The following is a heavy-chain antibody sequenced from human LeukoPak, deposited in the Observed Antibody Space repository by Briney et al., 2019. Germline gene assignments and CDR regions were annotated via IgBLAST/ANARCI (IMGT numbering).Heavy chain of an antibody. J-gene: IGHJ4*02. CDR2: IRYDGSNK. Sequence: GPLRLSCAASGFTFSSYGMHWVRQAPGKGLEGVAFIRYDGSNKYYADSVKGRFTISRDNSKNTLYLQMNSLRAEDTAVYYCASDCSGGSCLDYWGQGTLVTVSS. D-gene: IGHD2-15*01. V-gene: IGHV3-30*02. CDR1: GFTFSSYG. CDR3: ASDCSGGSCLDY.